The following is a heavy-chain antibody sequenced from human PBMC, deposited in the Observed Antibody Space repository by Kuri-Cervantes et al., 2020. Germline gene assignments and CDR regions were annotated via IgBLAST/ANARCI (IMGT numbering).Heavy chain of an antibody. CDR1: GYTFTSYG. V-gene: IGHV1-18*01. D-gene: IGHD6-6*01. Sequence: ASVKVSCKASGYTFTSYGISWVRQAPGQGLEWMGWISAYNGNTNYAQKLQGRVTMTTDTSTSTAYMELSSLRSEDTAVYYCARDRRSIAARVFWNWGQGTLVPSPQ. CDR2: ISAYNGNT. J-gene: IGHJ4*02. CDR3: ARDRRSIAARVFWN.